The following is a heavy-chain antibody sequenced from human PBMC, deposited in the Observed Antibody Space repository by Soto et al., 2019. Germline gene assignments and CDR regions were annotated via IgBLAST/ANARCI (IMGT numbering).Heavy chain of an antibody. Sequence: GESLKISCKGSGYSFTSYWIGWVRQMPGKGLEWMGIIYPGDSDTRYSPSFQGQVTISADKSISTAYLQWSSLKASDTAMYYCARRKGVSSSGYLIWDAFDIWGQGTMVTVSS. V-gene: IGHV5-51*01. CDR1: GYSFTSYW. CDR2: IYPGDSDT. J-gene: IGHJ3*02. D-gene: IGHD3-22*01. CDR3: ARRKGVSSSGYLIWDAFDI.